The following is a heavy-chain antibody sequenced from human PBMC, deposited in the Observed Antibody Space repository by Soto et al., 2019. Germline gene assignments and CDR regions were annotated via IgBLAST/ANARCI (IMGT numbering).Heavy chain of an antibody. CDR2: IKSKTDGGTT. J-gene: IGHJ2*01. CDR3: TTGEGFGEPPL. D-gene: IGHD3-10*01. CDR1: SVSNAW. Sequence: SVSNAWMKWVRQAPGEGLEWVGRIKSKTDGGTTDYAAPVKGRFTISRDDSKNTLYLQMNSLKTEDTAVYYCTTGEGFGEPPLWGRGTLVTVSS. V-gene: IGHV3-15*07.